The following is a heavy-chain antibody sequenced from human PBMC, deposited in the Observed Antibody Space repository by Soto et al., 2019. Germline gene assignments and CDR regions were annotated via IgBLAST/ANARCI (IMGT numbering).Heavy chain of an antibody. V-gene: IGHV1-69*05. CDR2: IIPIFGTA. CDR1: GVTFSSYA. CDR3: ARVVPGAEAWFGP. Sequence: ASVKVSCKAYGVTFSSYAISWVRQAPGQGLEWMGGIIPIFGTANYAQKFQGRVSMTTDTSTTTAYMELRSLRSDDTAVYYCARVVPGAEAWFGPWGQGTLVTDSS. J-gene: IGHJ5*02. D-gene: IGHD2-2*01.